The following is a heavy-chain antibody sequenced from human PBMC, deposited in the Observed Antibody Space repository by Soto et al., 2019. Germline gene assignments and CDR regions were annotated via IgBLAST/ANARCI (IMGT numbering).Heavy chain of an antibody. CDR2: LYYGRSA. CDR3: ALRSMAVVPEY. CDR1: GDSISSYY. D-gene: IGHD3-22*01. V-gene: IGHV4-59*01. J-gene: IGHJ4*02. Sequence: QVQLQESGPGLVKPSETLSLTCAVSGDSISSYYCMWIRQPPGKGLESICYLYYGRSANYNPSLKRRVTLPVDTSTNQCSLTLSSMTAADPAVYYCALRSMAVVPEYWGQGTLVTVSS.